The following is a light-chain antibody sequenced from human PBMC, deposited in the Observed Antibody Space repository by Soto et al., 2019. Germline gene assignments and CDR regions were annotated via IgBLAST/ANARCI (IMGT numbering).Light chain of an antibody. CDR1: QSVSSY. J-gene: IGKJ4*01. CDR2: DAS. Sequence: EIVLTQSPATLSLSPGERATLSCRASQSVSSYLAWYQQKPGQAPRLLIYDASNRATGIPARFSGSASGTDFTITISSLEPEDFAVYYCQQRSNWPPLTFGGGTKVEIK. V-gene: IGKV3-11*01. CDR3: QQRSNWPPLT.